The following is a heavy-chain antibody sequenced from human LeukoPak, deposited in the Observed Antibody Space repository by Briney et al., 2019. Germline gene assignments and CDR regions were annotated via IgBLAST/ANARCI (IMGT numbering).Heavy chain of an antibody. Sequence: PGGSLRLSCAASGFTFSSYEMNWVRQAPGKGLEWVSYISSSGSTIYYADSVKGRFTISRDNAKNSLYLQMNSLRAEDTAVYYCAREGGYYDYVWGSYRSYYFDYWGQGTLVTVSS. J-gene: IGHJ4*02. CDR2: ISSSGSTI. D-gene: IGHD3-16*02. V-gene: IGHV3-48*03. CDR3: AREGGYYDYVWGSYRSYYFDY. CDR1: GFTFSSYE.